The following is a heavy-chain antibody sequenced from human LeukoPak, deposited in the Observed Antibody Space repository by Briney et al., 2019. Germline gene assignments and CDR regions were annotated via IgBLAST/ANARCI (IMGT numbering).Heavy chain of an antibody. V-gene: IGHV3-23*01. D-gene: IGHD4-11*01. Sequence: GGSLRLSCAASRFTFSSYDMSWVRQAPGKGLEWVSAISGGGGSTYYADSVKGRFSISRDNSKSTLYLQMNSLRAEDTALYYCAGSWYDYRNYFDPWGQGTLVTVSS. J-gene: IGHJ5*02. CDR3: AGSWYDYRNYFDP. CDR2: ISGGGGST. CDR1: RFTFSSYD.